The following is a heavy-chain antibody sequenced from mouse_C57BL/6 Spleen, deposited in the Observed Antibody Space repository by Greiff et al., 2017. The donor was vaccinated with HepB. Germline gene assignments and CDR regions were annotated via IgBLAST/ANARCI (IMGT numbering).Heavy chain of an antibody. CDR1: GYTFTDYY. CDR2: INPYNGGT. Sequence: VQLQQSGPVLVKPGASVKMSCKASGYTFTDYYMNWVKQSHGKSLEWIGVINPYNGGTSYNQKFKGKATLTVDKSSSTAYMELNSLTSEDSAVYYCARKGRYGNYVDYWGQGTTLTVSS. CDR3: ARKGRYGNYVDY. D-gene: IGHD2-1*01. V-gene: IGHV1-19*01. J-gene: IGHJ2*01.